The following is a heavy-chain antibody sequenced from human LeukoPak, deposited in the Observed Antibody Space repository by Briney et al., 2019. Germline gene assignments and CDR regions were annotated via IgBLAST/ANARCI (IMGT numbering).Heavy chain of an antibody. J-gene: IGHJ4*02. V-gene: IGHV4-34*01. CDR2: INHSGST. CDR1: CGSFSGYY. Sequence: PEILSLTCSVYCGSFSGYYWSWIRPPPGEGVEWIGEINHSGSTHYNPSLKSRVTISVDASKNQFCLKLSPVTAAETAVYYCARGGVRWPRAFDYWGQGTLVTVSS. CDR3: ARGGVRWPRAFDY. D-gene: IGHD4-23*01.